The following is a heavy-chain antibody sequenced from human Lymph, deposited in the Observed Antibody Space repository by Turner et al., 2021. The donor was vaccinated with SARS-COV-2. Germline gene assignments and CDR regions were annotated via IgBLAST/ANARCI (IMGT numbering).Heavy chain of an antibody. V-gene: IGHV3-53*04. D-gene: IGHD5-18*01. J-gene: IGHJ6*02. CDR1: GITVSRNY. CDR3: ARDLDTAGGMDV. Sequence: EVQLVESGGGLVQPGGSLRLSCAASGITVSRNYMSWVRQAPWKGLEWVSVIYSGGSSDYADSVKGRFTISRHNSKNTLYLQMNSLRAEDTAVYYCARDLDTAGGMDVWGQGTTVTVSS. CDR2: IYSGGSS.